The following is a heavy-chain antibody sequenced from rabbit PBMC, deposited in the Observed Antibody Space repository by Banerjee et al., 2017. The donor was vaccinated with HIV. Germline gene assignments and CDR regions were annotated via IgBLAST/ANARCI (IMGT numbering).Heavy chain of an antibody. CDR3: ARGIGSDIYTL. CDR1: GFDLSSYYY. D-gene: IGHD4-2*01. V-gene: IGHV1S45*01. CDR2: IYAGSSGST. J-gene: IGHJ4*01. Sequence: QEQLEESGGDLVKPEGSLTLTCTASGFDLSSYYYMCWVRQAPGKGLELIACIYAGSSGSTYYASWAKGRFTISKTSSTTVTLQMTSLTAADTATYFCARGIGSDIYTLWGPGTLVTVS.